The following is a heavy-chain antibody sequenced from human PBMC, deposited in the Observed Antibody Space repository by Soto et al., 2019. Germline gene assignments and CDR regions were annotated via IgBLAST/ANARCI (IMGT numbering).Heavy chain of an antibody. CDR2: ISYDGSNK. CDR3: ARSPLP. CDR1: GFTFSSYA. Sequence: GGSLRLSCAASGFTFSSYAMHWVRQAPGKGLEWVAVISYDGSNKYYADSVKGRFTISRDNSKNTLYLQMNSLRAEDTAVYYCARSPLPWGQGTLVTVSS. J-gene: IGHJ4*02. V-gene: IGHV3-30-3*01.